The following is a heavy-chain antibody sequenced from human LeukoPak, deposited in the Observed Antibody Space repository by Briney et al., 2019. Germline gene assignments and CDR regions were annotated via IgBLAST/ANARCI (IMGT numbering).Heavy chain of an antibody. CDR3: ARNRGDPSYFDY. D-gene: IGHD4-17*01. V-gene: IGHV3-21*01. J-gene: IGHJ4*02. CDR1: GFTFSNAW. Sequence: AGGPLRLSCAASGFTFSNAWMSWVRQAPGKGLEWVSSISTSSSYIYYADSVKGRFTISRNNPKNSLYLQMNSLRAEDTAVYYCARNRGDPSYFDYRGQGTLVTVSS. CDR2: ISTSSSYI.